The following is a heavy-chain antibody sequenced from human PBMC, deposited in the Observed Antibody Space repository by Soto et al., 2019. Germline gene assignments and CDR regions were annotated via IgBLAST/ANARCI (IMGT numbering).Heavy chain of an antibody. V-gene: IGHV1-69*13. CDR1: GGTFSSYA. Sequence: SVKVSCKASGGTFSSYAISWVRQAPGQGLEWMGGIIPTFGTANYAQKFQGRVTITADESTSTAYMELSSLRSEDTAVYYCARDPGYSGYDAPSPNYYYYGMDVWGQGTTVTVSS. D-gene: IGHD5-12*01. CDR3: ARDPGYSGYDAPSPNYYYYGMDV. J-gene: IGHJ6*02. CDR2: IIPTFGTA.